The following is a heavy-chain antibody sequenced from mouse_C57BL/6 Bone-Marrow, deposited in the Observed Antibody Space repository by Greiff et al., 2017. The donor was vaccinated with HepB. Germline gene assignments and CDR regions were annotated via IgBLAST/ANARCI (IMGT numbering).Heavy chain of an antibody. Sequence: EVHLVESGGGLVKPGGSLKLSCAASGFTFSSYAMPWVRQTPEKRLEWVATISDGGSYTYYPDNVKGRFTISRDNAKNNLYLQMSHLKSEDTAMYYCARDYPYYAMDYWGQGTSVTVSS. CDR3: ARDYPYYAMDY. CDR1: GFTFSSYA. V-gene: IGHV5-4*01. J-gene: IGHJ4*01. CDR2: ISDGGSYT.